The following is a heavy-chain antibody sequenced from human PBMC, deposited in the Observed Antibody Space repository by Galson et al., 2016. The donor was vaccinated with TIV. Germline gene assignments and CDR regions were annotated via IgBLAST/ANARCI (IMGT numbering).Heavy chain of an antibody. CDR2: ISGHSGNT. J-gene: IGHJ6*02. CDR1: GYTFSKYG. D-gene: IGHD3-22*01. CDR3: ARDRGSMTMILVVDYYYGMDV. Sequence: SVKVSCKASGYTFSKYGISWVRRAPGQGLEWMGWISGHSGNTDYARKFQGRLVMTTDTSTGTASMEVRSLTSDDTAVYYCARDRGSMTMILVVDYYYGMDVWGQGTTVTASS. V-gene: IGHV1-18*04.